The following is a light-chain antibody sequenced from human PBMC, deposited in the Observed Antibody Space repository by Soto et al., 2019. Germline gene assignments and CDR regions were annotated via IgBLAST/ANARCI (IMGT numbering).Light chain of an antibody. CDR1: SSYVGGYNY. CDR2: DVS. V-gene: IGLV2-14*01. CDR3: SSYTSSGTDV. Sequence: QSVLTQPASVSGSPGQSITISCTGTSSYVGGYNYVSWYQRHPGKAPKLMIYDVSYRPSGVSNRFSGSKSGNTASLIISGLQAEDEADYYCSSYTSSGTDVFGTGTKVTVL. J-gene: IGLJ1*01.